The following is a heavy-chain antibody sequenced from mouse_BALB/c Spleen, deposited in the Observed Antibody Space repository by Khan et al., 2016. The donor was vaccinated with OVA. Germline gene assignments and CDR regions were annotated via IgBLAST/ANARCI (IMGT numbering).Heavy chain of an antibody. J-gene: IGHJ3*01. CDR2: VSTGGSYT. D-gene: IGHD1-1*01. CDR1: GFTFSTYG. Sequence: EVQLVESGGDLVKSGGSLKLSCAASGFTFSTYGMSWVRQTPDNRLEWVATVSTGGSYTYYPDSVKGRFTISRDNAKDTLHLQMDSLKSEDTAMFYCARLAYYYDSEGFAYWGQGTLVTVSA. V-gene: IGHV5-6*01. CDR3: ARLAYYYDSEGFAY.